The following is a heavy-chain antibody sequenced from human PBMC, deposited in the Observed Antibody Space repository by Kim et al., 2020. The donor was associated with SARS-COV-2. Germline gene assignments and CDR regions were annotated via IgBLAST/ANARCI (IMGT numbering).Heavy chain of an antibody. D-gene: IGHD2-21*01. CDR2: ISGSSTYI. CDR3: ARDLPAGCGQNWFDP. V-gene: IGHV3-21*01. J-gene: IGHJ5*02. Sequence: GGSLRLSCAASGFTFSSYALNWVRQAPGKGLEWVSSISGSSTYIFYADSVQGRFTISRDNARNSLYLQMNSLRPEDTAVYYCARDLPAGCGQNWFDPWGQGTLVTVSS. CDR1: GFTFSSYA.